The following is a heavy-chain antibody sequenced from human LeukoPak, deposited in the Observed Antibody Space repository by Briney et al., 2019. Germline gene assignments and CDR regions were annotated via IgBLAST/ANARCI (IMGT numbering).Heavy chain of an antibody. Sequence: SETLSLTCAVSGGSISSSNWWSWVRQPPGKGLEWIGEIYHSGSTNYNPSLKSRVTISVDTSKNQFSLKLNSVTAADTAVYYCARATYITSSGDYWGQGTLVTVSS. CDR3: ARATYITSSGDY. D-gene: IGHD6-6*01. CDR2: IYHSGST. CDR1: GGSISSSNW. V-gene: IGHV4-4*02. J-gene: IGHJ4*02.